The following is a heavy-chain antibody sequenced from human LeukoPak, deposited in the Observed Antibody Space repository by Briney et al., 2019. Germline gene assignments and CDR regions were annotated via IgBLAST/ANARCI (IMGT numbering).Heavy chain of an antibody. CDR2: ISIRSRAI. Sequence: GGSLRLSCATSGFTFSSYRMRWVRQAPPQGLEWISYISIRSRAICYAGSVKGLFTISRDNAKNSLYLQMYSLRDEDTAVYYCARDPTRYASTTVVASNFDYWGQGTLVTVSS. V-gene: IGHV3-48*02. CDR3: ARDPTRYASTTVVASNFDY. CDR1: GFTFSSYR. J-gene: IGHJ4*02. D-gene: IGHD4-23*01.